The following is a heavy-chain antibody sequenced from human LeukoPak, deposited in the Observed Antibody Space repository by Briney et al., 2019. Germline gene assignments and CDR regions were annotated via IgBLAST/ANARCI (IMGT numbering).Heavy chain of an antibody. CDR2: IYSGGTT. Sequence: PGGSLRLSCAASGFTVSSKYMSWVRQAPGKGLEWVSVIYSGGTTYYADSVKGRFTISRDNSKNTLYLQMNSLRAEDTAVYYCARDCSASSSDYYPLGYWGQGTLVTVSS. J-gene: IGHJ4*02. V-gene: IGHV3-66*01. D-gene: IGHD3-22*01. CDR1: GFTVSSKY. CDR3: ARDCSASSSDYYPLGY.